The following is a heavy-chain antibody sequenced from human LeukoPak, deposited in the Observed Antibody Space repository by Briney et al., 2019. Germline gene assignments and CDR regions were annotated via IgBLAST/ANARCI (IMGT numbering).Heavy chain of an antibody. D-gene: IGHD2-2*01. CDR3: AKVMDCSSTSCQKRNAFDI. CDR1: GFTFSSYA. CDR2: ISGSGGST. J-gene: IGHJ3*02. Sequence: GGSLRLSCAASGFTFSSYAMNWVRQAPGKGLEWVSAISGSGGSTYYADSVKGRFTISRDNSKNTLYLQMNSLRAEDTAVYYCAKVMDCSSTSCQKRNAFDIWGQGTMVTVSS. V-gene: IGHV3-23*01.